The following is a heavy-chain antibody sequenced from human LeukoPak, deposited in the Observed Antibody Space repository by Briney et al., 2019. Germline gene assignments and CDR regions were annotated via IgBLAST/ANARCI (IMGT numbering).Heavy chain of an antibody. CDR1: GGSISSYY. Sequence: SETLSLTCTVSGGSISSYYWSWIRQPPGKGLEWIGYIYYSGSTNYNPSLKSRVTISVDTSKNQFSLKLSSVTAADTAVYYCARGAGYSSGWPSYYFDYWGQGTLVTVSS. CDR3: ARGAGYSSGWPSYYFDY. J-gene: IGHJ4*02. D-gene: IGHD6-19*01. CDR2: IYYSGST. V-gene: IGHV4-59*01.